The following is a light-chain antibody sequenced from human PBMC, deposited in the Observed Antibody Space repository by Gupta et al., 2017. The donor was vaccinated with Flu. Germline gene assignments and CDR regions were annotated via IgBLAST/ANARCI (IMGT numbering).Light chain of an antibody. CDR1: SGPVSTDHY. J-gene: IGLJ2*01. V-gene: IGLV8-61*01. CDR2: STS. CDR3: VLHLGKGGVI. Sequence: QPVVTQEPSFSVSPGGTLTLTCGLSSGPVSTDHYPSWYQQNPGQTPRTLGESTSTRSSGVPDRCAGSILGQNAVLKITGAQADDDGLYYCVLHLGKGGVIFGGGTKVTVL.